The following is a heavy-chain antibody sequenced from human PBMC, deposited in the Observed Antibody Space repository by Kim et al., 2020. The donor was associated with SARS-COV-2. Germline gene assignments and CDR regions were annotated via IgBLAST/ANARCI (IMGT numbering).Heavy chain of an antibody. D-gene: IGHD3-10*01. V-gene: IGHV1-69*13. Sequence: SVKVSCKASGGTFSSYVISWVRQAPGQGLEWMGGIIPIFGTANYAQKFQGRVTITADESTSTTYMELSSLRSEDTAVYYCAGLWFRELFPGYYYMDVWGKGTTVTVSS. CDR2: IIPIFGTA. J-gene: IGHJ6*03. CDR1: GGTFSSYV. CDR3: AGLWFRELFPGYYYMDV.